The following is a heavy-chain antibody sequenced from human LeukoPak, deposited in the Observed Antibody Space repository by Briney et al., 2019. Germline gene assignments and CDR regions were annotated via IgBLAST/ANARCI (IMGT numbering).Heavy chain of an antibody. Sequence: GGSLRLSCAASGFTFSSYAMSWVRQAPGKGLEWVSAISGSGGSTYYADSVKGRFTISRDNSKNTLYLQMNSLRAEDTAVYYCAKDFSNPVAYYYYGMDVWGQGATVTVSS. CDR1: GFTFSSYA. D-gene: IGHD2-15*01. CDR3: AKDFSNPVAYYYYGMDV. V-gene: IGHV3-23*01. J-gene: IGHJ6*02. CDR2: ISGSGGST.